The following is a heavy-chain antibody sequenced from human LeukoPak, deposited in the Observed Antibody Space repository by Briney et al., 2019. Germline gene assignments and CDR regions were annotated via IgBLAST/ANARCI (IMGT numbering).Heavy chain of an antibody. J-gene: IGHJ5*02. CDR2: IYYSGST. CDR3: ARYSGGSDWFDP. CDR1: GGSISSSSYY. Sequence: SETLSLTCTVSGGSISSSSYYWGWIRQPPGKGLEWIGSIYYSGSTYYNPSLKSRVTISVDTSKNQFSLKLSSVTAADTAVYYCARYSGGSDWFDPWGQGTLVTVSS. V-gene: IGHV4-39*07. D-gene: IGHD1-26*01.